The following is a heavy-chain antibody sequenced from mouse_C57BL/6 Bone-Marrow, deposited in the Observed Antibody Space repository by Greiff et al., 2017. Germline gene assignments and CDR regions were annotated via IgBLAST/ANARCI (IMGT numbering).Heavy chain of an antibody. CDR1: GYTFTSYW. V-gene: IGHV1-74*01. CDR3: AMVRSYFDY. Sequence: QVQLQQPGAVLVKPAASVKVSCKASGYTFTSYWMHWVKQRPGQGLEWIGRIRPSDSDTNYNQKFKGKATLTVDKSSSTAYMQLSGLTSEDSAVCYCAMVRSYFDYWGQGTTLTVSS. J-gene: IGHJ2*01. D-gene: IGHD1-1*01. CDR2: IRPSDSDT.